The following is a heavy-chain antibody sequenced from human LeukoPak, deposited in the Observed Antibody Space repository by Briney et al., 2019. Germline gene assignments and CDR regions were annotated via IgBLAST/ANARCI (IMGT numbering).Heavy chain of an antibody. CDR2: IKQDGSEK. V-gene: IGHV3-7*01. D-gene: IGHD3-10*01. CDR1: GFTFSSYW. Sequence: GGSLRLSCAASGFTFSSYWMSWVRQAPGKGLEWVANIKQDGSEKYYVDSVKGRFTISRDNAKNSLYLQMNSLRAEDTAVYYCARAKRRGRELLKHGEFDYWGQGTLVTVSS. J-gene: IGHJ4*02. CDR3: ARAKRRGRELLKHGEFDY.